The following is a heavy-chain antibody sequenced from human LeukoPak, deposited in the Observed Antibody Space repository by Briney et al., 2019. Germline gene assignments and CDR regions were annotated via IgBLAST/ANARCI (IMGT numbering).Heavy chain of an antibody. V-gene: IGHV3-23*01. CDR2: TTGSGGST. Sequence: PGGSLRLSCAASGFTFRSYAMSWVRLAPGKGLDWVSATTGSGGSTYYADSVKGRFTISRDNSKNTLYLQMNSLRAEDTAVYYCAKGVGYYYYMDVWGKGTTVTVSS. CDR1: GFTFRSYA. CDR3: AKGVGYYYYMDV. J-gene: IGHJ6*03.